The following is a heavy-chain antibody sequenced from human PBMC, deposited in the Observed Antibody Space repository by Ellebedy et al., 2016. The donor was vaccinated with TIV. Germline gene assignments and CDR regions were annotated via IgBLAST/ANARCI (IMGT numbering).Heavy chain of an antibody. Sequence: GESLKISCAASGFTFSAYSMHWVRQAPGKGLEWISYISNNGATKTYADSVKGRFTISRDNAKNSLYLQMNSLRAEDTAVYYCASGGGYEEYWGQGTLVAVSS. CDR3: ASGGGYEEY. CDR2: ISNNGATK. CDR1: GFTFSAYS. V-gene: IGHV3-48*04. J-gene: IGHJ4*02. D-gene: IGHD5-12*01.